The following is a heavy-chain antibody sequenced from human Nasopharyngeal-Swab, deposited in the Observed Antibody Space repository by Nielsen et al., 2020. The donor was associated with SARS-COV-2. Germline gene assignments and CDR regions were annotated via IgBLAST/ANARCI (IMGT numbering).Heavy chain of an antibody. V-gene: IGHV7-4-1*02. CDR2: INTNTGNP. J-gene: IGHJ4*02. D-gene: IGHD3-22*01. Sequence: ASVKVSCKTSGYTFTNYAMNWVRQAPGQGLEWMGWINTNTGNPTYAQGFTGRFVFSLDTSVSTAYLQISSLKAEDTAVYYCARLSSGYYDYYFDYWGQGTLSPSPQ. CDR3: ARLSSGYYDYYFDY. CDR1: GYTFTNYA.